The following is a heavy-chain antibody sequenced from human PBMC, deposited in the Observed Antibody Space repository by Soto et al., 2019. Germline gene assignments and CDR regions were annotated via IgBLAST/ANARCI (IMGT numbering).Heavy chain of an antibody. J-gene: IGHJ6*03. CDR1: GGSISNFY. V-gene: IGHV4-59*08. CDR3: ARTVLGPDLLADSFVDYYYYMDV. CDR2: VYYTGST. D-gene: IGHD3-9*01. Sequence: QVQLQESGPGLVRPSETLSLTCTVSGGSISNFYWSWIRQPPGKGLEWMGYVYYTGSTSYNPSLKRRVTFSADSSRGQFSLRLNSVTAADTAVYYCARTVLGPDLLADSFVDYYYYMDVWGQGTTVTVSS.